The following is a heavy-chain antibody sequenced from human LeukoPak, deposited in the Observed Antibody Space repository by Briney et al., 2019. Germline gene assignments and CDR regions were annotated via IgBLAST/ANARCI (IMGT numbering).Heavy chain of an antibody. CDR1: GFTFSNYN. J-gene: IGHJ4*02. CDR2: MSYDGSNK. Sequence: PGRSLRLSCAASGFTFSNYNMHWVRQAPGKGLEWVAVMSYDGSNKYYVDSVKGRFTISRDNSKNTLYLQMNSLRAEDTAVYYCAKDRSSSWAPDYWGQGTLVTVSS. V-gene: IGHV3-30*18. CDR3: AKDRSSSWAPDY. D-gene: IGHD6-13*01.